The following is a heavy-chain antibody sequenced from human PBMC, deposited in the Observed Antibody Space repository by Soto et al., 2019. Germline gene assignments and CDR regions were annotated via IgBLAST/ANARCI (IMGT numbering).Heavy chain of an antibody. V-gene: IGHV4-59*01. CDR2: IYYSVIT. Sequence: QVQLQESGPGLVKPSETLSLTCTVSGGSISSYYWCWIRQPPGKGLELIGYIYYSVITNYNPSLSSRVNKSVDTTKNQFSLQLNSVTDAATAVYYCARGGGSPDYWGQGTLVTVSS. J-gene: IGHJ4*02. CDR3: ARGGGSPDY. D-gene: IGHD1-26*01. CDR1: GGSISSYY.